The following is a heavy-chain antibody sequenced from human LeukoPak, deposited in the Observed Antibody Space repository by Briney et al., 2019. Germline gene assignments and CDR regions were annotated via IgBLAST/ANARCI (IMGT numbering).Heavy chain of an antibody. CDR3: ASYGAVAGNFDY. V-gene: IGHV4-39*07. Sequence: SETLSLTCTVSGGSISSSSYYWGWIRQPPGKGLEWIGSIYYSGSTYYNPAIERLDTISVDTSKNQFSLKLSSGTAADTAVYYCASYGAVAGNFDYWGQGTLVTVSS. J-gene: IGHJ4*02. CDR2: IYYSGST. CDR1: GGSISSSSYY. D-gene: IGHD6-19*01.